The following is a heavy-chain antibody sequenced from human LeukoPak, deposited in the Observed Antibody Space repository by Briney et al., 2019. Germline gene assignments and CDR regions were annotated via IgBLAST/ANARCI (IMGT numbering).Heavy chain of an antibody. D-gene: IGHD5-18*01. CDR3: ARDADGYED. CDR2: IKEDGSED. J-gene: IGHJ4*02. V-gene: IGHV3-7*01. Sequence: GGSLRLSCAASGFTFSNYAMSWLRQATAKGLEWVANIKEDGSEDYYADSVKGRFAISKDNAKNSLYLQMNSLRAEDTAMYYCARDADGYEDWGQGTLVTVSS. CDR1: GFTFSNYA.